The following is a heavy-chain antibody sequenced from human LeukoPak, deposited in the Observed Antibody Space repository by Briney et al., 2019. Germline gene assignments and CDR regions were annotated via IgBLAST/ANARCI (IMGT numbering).Heavy chain of an antibody. V-gene: IGHV5-10-1*01. CDR1: GYSFTSYW. Sequence: PGESLKISCKGSGYSFTSYWISWVRQMPGKGLEWMGRIDPSDSYTNYSPSFQGHVTISADKSISTAYLQWSSLKASDTAMYYCARHTPTGMFIAAAGTGDYWGQGTLVTVSS. CDR2: IDPSDSYT. D-gene: IGHD6-13*01. J-gene: IGHJ4*02. CDR3: ARHTPTGMFIAAAGTGDY.